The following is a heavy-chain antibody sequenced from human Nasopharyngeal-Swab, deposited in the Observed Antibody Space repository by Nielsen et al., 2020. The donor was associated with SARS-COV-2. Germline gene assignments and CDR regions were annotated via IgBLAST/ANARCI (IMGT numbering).Heavy chain of an antibody. CDR3: ARGSYSASSDGEKYYYHGMDV. CDR1: GGSFSGYY. D-gene: IGHD6-6*01. CDR2: INHSGST. J-gene: IGHJ6*02. Sequence: SETLSLTCVVYGGSFSGYYWNWIRQPPGKGLEWIGEINHSGSTYYSPFLKSRVTISVDTSTNQFSLRLSSVTAADTAVYYCARGSYSASSDGEKYYYHGMDVWGQGTTVTVSS. V-gene: IGHV4-34*01.